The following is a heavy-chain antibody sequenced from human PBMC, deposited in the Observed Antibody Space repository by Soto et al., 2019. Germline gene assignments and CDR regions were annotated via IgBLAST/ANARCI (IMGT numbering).Heavy chain of an antibody. Sequence: ASVKVSCTASCYTFTSYGLSWVREAAGQGLEWMGWIIAYNGNTDYAQKLQGRVTMTTDTSTSTAYMELNSLRAEDTAVYYCAKDLGEYSDFWDGHHTDFVHPWGQGALVTVSS. J-gene: IGHJ5*02. CDR3: AKDLGEYSDFWDGHHTDFVHP. V-gene: IGHV1-18*01. CDR2: IIAYNGNT. CDR1: CYTFTSYG. D-gene: IGHD3-3*01.